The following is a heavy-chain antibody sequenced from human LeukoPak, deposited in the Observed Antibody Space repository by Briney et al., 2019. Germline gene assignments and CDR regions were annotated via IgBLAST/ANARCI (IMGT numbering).Heavy chain of an antibody. CDR1: GFTFSSYS. V-gene: IGHV3-21*01. Sequence: GGSLRLSCAASGFTFSSYSMNWVRQAPGKGLEWVSSISSSSSYIYYADSVKGRFTISRDNAKNSLYLQVNSLRAEDTAVYYCARDPYLGGRYSGYEIDYWGQGTLVTVSS. CDR3: ARDPYLGGRYSGYEIDY. CDR2: ISSSSSYI. J-gene: IGHJ4*02. D-gene: IGHD5-12*01.